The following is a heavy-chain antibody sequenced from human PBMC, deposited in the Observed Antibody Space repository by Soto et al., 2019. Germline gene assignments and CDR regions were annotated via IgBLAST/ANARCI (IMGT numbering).Heavy chain of an antibody. CDR1: GGSISISNYY. D-gene: IGHD4-17*01. V-gene: IGHV4-39*01. Sequence: QLQLQESGPGLLKPSETLSLTCTVSGGSISISNYYWAWFRQPPGKGLEWIGNIYYSGTNSYNPSLESRVTISADTSKNQFSLRVSSVTAADTAVYYCARGPTVTTDYWGKGTLVTVSS. J-gene: IGHJ4*02. CDR3: ARGPTVTTDY. CDR2: IYYSGTN.